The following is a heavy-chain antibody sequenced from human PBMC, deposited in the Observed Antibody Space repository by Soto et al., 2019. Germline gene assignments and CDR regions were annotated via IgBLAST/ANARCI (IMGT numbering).Heavy chain of an antibody. CDR3: AKEVVIESAGRSPSYYYGLDV. V-gene: IGHV3-23*01. D-gene: IGHD2-2*01. Sequence: EVQLLESGGALVQPGGSLRLSCAASGFTFSIYAMSWVRQAPGKGLEWVSVISASGGRTYYADSVKGRFTMSRDNSKNTLFLQMNSLRDEDTAIYYCAKEVVIESAGRSPSYYYGLDVWGPGTTVTVSS. CDR1: GFTFSIYA. CDR2: ISASGGRT. J-gene: IGHJ6*02.